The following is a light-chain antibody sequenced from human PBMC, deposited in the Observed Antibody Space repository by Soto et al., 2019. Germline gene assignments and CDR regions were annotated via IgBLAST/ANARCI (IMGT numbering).Light chain of an antibody. CDR3: QQYGSSLVT. Sequence: EIVLTQSPGTLSLSPGERATLSCRASQSVSSSYLAWYQQKPGQAPRLLIYGASSRSTGIPDRFSGSGSGTDFTLTISRLEPEGIAVYYCQQYGSSLVTFGGGTKVEIK. V-gene: IGKV3-20*01. CDR1: QSVSSSY. J-gene: IGKJ4*01. CDR2: GAS.